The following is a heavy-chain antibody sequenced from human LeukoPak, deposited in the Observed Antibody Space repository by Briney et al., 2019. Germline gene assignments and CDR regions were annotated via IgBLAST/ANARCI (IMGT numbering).Heavy chain of an antibody. CDR2: ISDRANTA. Sequence: PGGSLRLSCAASGFTFSSNAMSWVRQAPGKGLEWVSGISDRANTAHYADSVKGRFAISRDNSKNTLHLQMNSLTPEDTAVYFCAKQTTGYYGSGIDYWGQGTLVTVSS. J-gene: IGHJ4*02. V-gene: IGHV3-23*01. CDR1: GFTFSSNA. D-gene: IGHD3-10*01. CDR3: AKQTTGYYGSGIDY.